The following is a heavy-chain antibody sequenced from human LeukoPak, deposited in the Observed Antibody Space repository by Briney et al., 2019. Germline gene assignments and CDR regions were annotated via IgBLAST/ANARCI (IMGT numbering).Heavy chain of an antibody. V-gene: IGHV4-59*08. CDR3: ARHVTMATGSIDY. J-gene: IGHJ4*02. CDR2: IYYSGST. D-gene: IGHD5-24*01. CDR1: GGSLSSYY. Sequence: SETLSLTCTVSGGSLSSYYWSWIRQPPGKGLEWIGYIYYSGSTNYNPSLKSRVTISVDTSKNQFSLKLSSVTAADTAVYYCARHVTMATGSIDYWGQGTLVTVSS.